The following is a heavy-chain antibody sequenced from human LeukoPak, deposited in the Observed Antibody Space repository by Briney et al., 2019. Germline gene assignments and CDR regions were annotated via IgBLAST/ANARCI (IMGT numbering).Heavy chain of an antibody. CDR2: IYSGGST. CDR3: ARVPYYYGSGSSDY. J-gene: IGHJ4*02. Sequence: GGSLRLSCAASGFAVSSNYMSWVRQAPGKGLEWVSVIYSGGSTYYADSVKGRFTISRDNSKNTLYLQMNSLRAEDTAVYYCARVPYYYGSGSSDYWGQGTLVTVSS. CDR1: GFAVSSNY. V-gene: IGHV3-66*01. D-gene: IGHD3-10*01.